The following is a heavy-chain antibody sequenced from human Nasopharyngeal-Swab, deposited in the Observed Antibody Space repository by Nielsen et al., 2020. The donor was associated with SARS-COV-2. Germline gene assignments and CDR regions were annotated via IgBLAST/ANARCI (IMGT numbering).Heavy chain of an antibody. V-gene: IGHV3-7*05. J-gene: IGHJ4*02. D-gene: IGHD4-11*01. CDR1: GFTFSNYW. Sequence: GESLKISCAASGFTFSNYWMTWVRQAPGKGLEWVANIKQDGSKKNYVDSVKGRFTISRDDAMNSLYLQMNSLRAEDTAVYYCATHNDYRFENWGQGTLVSVSS. CDR3: ATHNDYRFEN. CDR2: IKQDGSKK.